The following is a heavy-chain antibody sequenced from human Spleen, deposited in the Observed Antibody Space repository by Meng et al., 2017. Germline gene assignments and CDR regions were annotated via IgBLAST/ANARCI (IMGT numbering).Heavy chain of an antibody. J-gene: IGHJ1*01. CDR3: LRGSGGSV. D-gene: IGHD1-26*01. Sequence: QVHLQESSPGLVKPTETLSLTCAVSGDSMANHTWRAWVCQPPGKGLEWIGELPHGCSSAYNPSLQSRVSMSIDKSKNQFSLTLTAVTAADTAVYHCLRGSGGSVWGQGTLVTVSS. CDR2: LPHGCSS. V-gene: IGHV4-4*02. CDR1: GDSMANHTW.